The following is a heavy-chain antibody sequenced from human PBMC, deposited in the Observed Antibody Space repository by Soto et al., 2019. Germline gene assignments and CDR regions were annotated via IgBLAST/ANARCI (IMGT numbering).Heavy chain of an antibody. Sequence: GASVKVSCEASGYTFTSYAMHWVRQAPGQRLEWMGWINAGNGNTKYSQKFQGRVTITRDTSASTAYMELSSLRSEDTAVYYCASSVASYGHYYYMDVWGKGTTVTVSS. CDR3: ASSVASYGHYYYMDV. CDR1: GYTFTSYA. CDR2: INAGNGNT. J-gene: IGHJ6*03. D-gene: IGHD3-16*01. V-gene: IGHV1-3*01.